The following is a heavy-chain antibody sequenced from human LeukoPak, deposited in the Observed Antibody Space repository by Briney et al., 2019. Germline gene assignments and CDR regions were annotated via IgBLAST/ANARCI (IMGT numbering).Heavy chain of an antibody. V-gene: IGHV1-18*01. J-gene: IGHJ4*02. D-gene: IGHD1/OR15-1a*01. Sequence: VASVKVSCKASGYTFTSYGISWARQAPGQGLEWMGRISAYNGYTNYGQKLQGRVTMTTDTSTSTAYMELRSLRSDDTAVYYCARVGTGTRSFDYWGQGTLVTVSS. CDR2: ISAYNGYT. CDR3: ARVGTGTRSFDY. CDR1: GYTFTSYG.